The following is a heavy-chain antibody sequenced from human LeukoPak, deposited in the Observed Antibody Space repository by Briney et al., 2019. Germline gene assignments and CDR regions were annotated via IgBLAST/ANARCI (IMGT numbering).Heavy chain of an antibody. CDR1: AYTFTSYG. CDR3: ARVAVGANQYYFDY. CDR2: ISAYNGNT. D-gene: IGHD1-26*01. Sequence: RASVTVSCKASAYTFTSYGISWVRQAPGQGLEWMGWISAYNGNTNYAQKLQGRVTMTTDTSTSTAYMELRSLRSDDTAVYYCARVAVGANQYYFDYWGQGTLVTVSS. V-gene: IGHV1-18*01. J-gene: IGHJ4*02.